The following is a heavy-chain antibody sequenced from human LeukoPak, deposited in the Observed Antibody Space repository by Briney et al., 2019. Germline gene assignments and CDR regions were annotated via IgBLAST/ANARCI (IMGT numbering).Heavy chain of an antibody. CDR2: ISAYNGNT. J-gene: IGHJ4*02. CDR1: GYTFTGYY. CDR3: ASTIFGVNFDY. D-gene: IGHD3-3*01. Sequence: ASVKVSCKASGYTFTGYYMHWVRQAPGQGLEWMGWISAYNGNTNYAQKLQGRVTMTTDTSTSTAYMELRSLRSDDTAVYYCASTIFGVNFDYWGQGTLVTVSS. V-gene: IGHV1-18*04.